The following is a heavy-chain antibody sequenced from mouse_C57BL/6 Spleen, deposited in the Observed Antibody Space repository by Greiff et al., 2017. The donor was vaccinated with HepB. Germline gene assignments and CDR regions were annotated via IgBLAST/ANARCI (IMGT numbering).Heavy chain of an antibody. Sequence: EVKLVESGGGLVKPGGSLKLSCAASGFTFSDYGMHWVRQAPEKGLEWVAYISSGSSTIYYADTVKGRFTISRDNAKNTLFLQMTSLRSEDTAMYYCARNCFDYWGQGTTLTVSS. CDR1: GFTFSDYG. J-gene: IGHJ2*01. CDR2: ISSGSSTI. CDR3: ARNCFDY. V-gene: IGHV5-17*01.